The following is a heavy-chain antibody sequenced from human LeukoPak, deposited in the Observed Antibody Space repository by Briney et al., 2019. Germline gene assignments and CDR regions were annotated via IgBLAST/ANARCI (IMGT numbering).Heavy chain of an antibody. D-gene: IGHD6-13*01. V-gene: IGHV3-23*01. CDR2: ITGSGGST. CDR1: GFTFSSYA. J-gene: IGHJ4*02. Sequence: GRSLRLSCAASGFTFSSYAMSWVRQAPGKGLEWVSAITGSGGSTYYADSVKGRFTISRDNSKNTLYLQMNSLRAEDTAVYYCAEDTRVSSWFYFDYWGQGTLVTVSS. CDR3: AEDTRVSSWFYFDY.